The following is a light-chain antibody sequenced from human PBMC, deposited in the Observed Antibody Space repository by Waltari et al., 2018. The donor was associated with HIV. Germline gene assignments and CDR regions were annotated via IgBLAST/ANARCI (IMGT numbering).Light chain of an antibody. J-gene: IGKJ1*01. CDR2: AAA. V-gene: IGKV3-20*01. Sequence: EIVLTQSPDTLSLSPGERATLSCRASQYFGSGDLACYQQKPGQPHRLLLDAAASRATGVPGRFSGSASGTEFTLTIIRLVPEDFAVYYCQQYCSTPLRTFGQGTKVEV. CDR1: QYFGSGD. CDR3: QQYCSTPLRT.